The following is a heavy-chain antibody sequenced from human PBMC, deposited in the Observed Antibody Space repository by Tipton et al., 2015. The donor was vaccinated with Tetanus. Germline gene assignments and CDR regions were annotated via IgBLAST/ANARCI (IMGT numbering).Heavy chain of an antibody. D-gene: IGHD2-15*01. J-gene: IGHJ6*02. CDR2: IIPIFGTA. Sequence: QLVQSGAEVKKPGSSVKVSCKASGGTFSSYAISWVRQAPGQGLEWMGGIIPIFGTANYAQKFQGRVTITADKSTSPAYMELSSLRSEDTAVYYCAREVCSGGSCYDTYYYYGMDVWGQGTTVTVSS. CDR3: AREVCSGGSCYDTYYYYGMDV. CDR1: GGTFSSYA. V-gene: IGHV1-69*06.